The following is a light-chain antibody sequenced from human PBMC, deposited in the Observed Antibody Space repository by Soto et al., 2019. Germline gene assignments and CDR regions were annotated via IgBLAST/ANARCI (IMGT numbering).Light chain of an antibody. CDR3: AAWDDSLNVVV. J-gene: IGLJ2*01. CDR1: SSNIGSNT. V-gene: IGLV1-44*01. Sequence: QSVLTQPPSASGTPGQRVTISCSGSSSNIGSNTVNWYQQLPGTAPKLLTYSNNQRPSGVPDRFSGSKSGTSASLAISGLQSEDEADYYCAAWDDSLNVVVFGGGTQLTVL. CDR2: SNN.